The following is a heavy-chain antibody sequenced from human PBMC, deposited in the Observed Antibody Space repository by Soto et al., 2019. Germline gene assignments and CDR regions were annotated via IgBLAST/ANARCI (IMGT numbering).Heavy chain of an antibody. Sequence: QVQLVQSGAEVKKPGASVKVSCKASGYTFTSYGISWVRQAPGQGLEWMGWISAYNGNTNYAQKLQGRVTMTTDTSTSTAYMELRSLRSDDTAVYYCARDVLEVAVTTSHYYMDVWGKGTTVTVSS. V-gene: IGHV1-18*01. J-gene: IGHJ6*03. CDR1: GYTFTSYG. CDR3: ARDVLEVAVTTSHYYMDV. CDR2: ISAYNGNT. D-gene: IGHD4-17*01.